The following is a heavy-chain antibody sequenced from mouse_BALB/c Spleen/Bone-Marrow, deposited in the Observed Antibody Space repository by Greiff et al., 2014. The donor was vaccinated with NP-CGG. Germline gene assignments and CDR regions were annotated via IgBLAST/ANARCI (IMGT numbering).Heavy chain of an antibody. J-gene: IGHJ4*01. CDR1: GFSLTNYG. CDR3: ARITTATGAMDY. D-gene: IGHD1-2*01. V-gene: IGHV2-9*02. Sequence: VQLKQSGPGLVAPSQSLSITCTVSGFSLTNYGVHWVRQPPGKGLEWLGVIWADGSTNYNSALMSRLSISKDNSKSQVFFKMXXLQTDDTAMYYCARITTATGAMDYWGQGTSVTVSS. CDR2: IWADGST.